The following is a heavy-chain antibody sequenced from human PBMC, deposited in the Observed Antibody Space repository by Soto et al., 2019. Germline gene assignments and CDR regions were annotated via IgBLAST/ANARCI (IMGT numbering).Heavy chain of an antibody. D-gene: IGHD6-19*01. J-gene: IGHJ5*02. CDR2: ISGSGGST. Sequence: GGSLRLSCAASGFTFSSYAMSWVRQAPGKGLEWVSTISGSGGSTYYADSVKGRFTISRDNSKNTLYLQMNSLRAEDTAVYYCAKDPFPKGAEAGPYNWFDPWGQGTLVTVSS. V-gene: IGHV3-23*01. CDR1: GFTFSSYA. CDR3: AKDPFPKGAEAGPYNWFDP.